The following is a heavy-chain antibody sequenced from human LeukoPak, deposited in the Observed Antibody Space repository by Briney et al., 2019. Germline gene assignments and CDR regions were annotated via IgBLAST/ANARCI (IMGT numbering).Heavy chain of an antibody. V-gene: IGHV4-34*01. CDR3: ARGGELLAGGIDY. Sequence: PSETLSLTCAVYGGSFSGYYWSWIRQPPGKGLEWIGEINHSGSTNYNPSLKSRVTISVDTSKNQFSLKLSSVTAADTAVYYCARGGELLAGGIDYWGQGTLVSVSS. CDR1: GGSFSGYY. J-gene: IGHJ4*02. D-gene: IGHD1-26*01. CDR2: INHSGST.